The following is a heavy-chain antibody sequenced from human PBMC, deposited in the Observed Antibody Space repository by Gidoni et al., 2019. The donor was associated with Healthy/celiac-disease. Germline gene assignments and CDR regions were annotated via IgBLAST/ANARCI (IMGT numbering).Heavy chain of an antibody. Sequence: QVQLVQSGAEVKKPGASVKVSCKASGYTFTSYDINWVRQATGQGLEWMGWMNPNSGNTGYAQKFQGRVTMTRNTSISTAYMELSSLRSEDTAVYYCARLGYCSSTSCPDWFDPWGQGTLVTVSS. J-gene: IGHJ5*02. CDR2: MNPNSGNT. CDR1: GYTFTSYD. D-gene: IGHD2-2*01. CDR3: ARLGYCSSTSCPDWFDP. V-gene: IGHV1-8*01.